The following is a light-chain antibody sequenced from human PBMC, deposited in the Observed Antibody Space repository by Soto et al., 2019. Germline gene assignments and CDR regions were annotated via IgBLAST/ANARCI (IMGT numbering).Light chain of an antibody. CDR2: GKS. Sequence: IELTQYAFTLSVSPGERAPLSCRASQNIXRSFGWYKQKPGQGTSLLIXGKSTRAGGVPARFSGSGSGKDFTLIISRLGPEDVAVYYCQQYGSSPTRTFGQGTKVDIK. CDR1: QNIXRSF. J-gene: IGKJ1*01. V-gene: IGKV3-20*01. CDR3: QQYGSSPTRT.